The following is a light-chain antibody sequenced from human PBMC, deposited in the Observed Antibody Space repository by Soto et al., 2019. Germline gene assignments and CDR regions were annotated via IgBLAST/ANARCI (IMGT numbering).Light chain of an antibody. J-gene: IGKJ5*01. CDR3: LQFNSYQIT. CDR2: AAS. V-gene: IGKV1-27*01. CDR1: KGISKY. Sequence: DSLMTQSPSSLSASVGDRVTITCRACKGISKYLAWYQQKPGKVPKLLIYAASTFQSGVPSRFSGSGSGTEFTLTISSLQPEDFETYYGLQFNSYQITCGHGIRREIK.